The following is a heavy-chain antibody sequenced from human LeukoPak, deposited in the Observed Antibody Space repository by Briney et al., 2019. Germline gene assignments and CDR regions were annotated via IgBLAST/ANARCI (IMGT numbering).Heavy chain of an antibody. CDR1: GFTFSNYW. Sequence: PGGSLRLSCEASGFTFSNYWMHWVRQAPGKGLVWVSRINSDAGSTTYADSVKGRFTISRDNAKNTLYLQMNRLRAEDTAVYYCAKSSWFDPWGEGALVTV. J-gene: IGHJ5*02. V-gene: IGHV3-74*01. CDR3: AKSSWFDP. CDR2: INSDAGST.